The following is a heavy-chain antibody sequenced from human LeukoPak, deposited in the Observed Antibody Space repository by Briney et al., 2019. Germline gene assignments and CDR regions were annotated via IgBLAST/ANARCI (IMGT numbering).Heavy chain of an antibody. CDR2: ISGDGGRT. Sequence: GGSLRLSCAASGFTFYDYAMHWVRHAPGKGLEWVSLISGDGGRTYYVDSVKGRFTISRDNSKNSLYLQMNSLRIEDTALYYCAKGRLWLTDCWGQGTLVTVSS. J-gene: IGHJ4*02. V-gene: IGHV3-43*02. CDR3: AKGRLWLTDC. CDR1: GFTFYDYA. D-gene: IGHD6-19*01.